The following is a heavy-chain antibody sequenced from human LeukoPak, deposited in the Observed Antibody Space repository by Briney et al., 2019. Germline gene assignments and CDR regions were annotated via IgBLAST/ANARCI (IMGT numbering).Heavy chain of an antibody. J-gene: IGHJ6*03. CDR3: ARRSYSSRYYYMDV. CDR1: GYSFTSYW. Sequence: HGESLRISCKGSGYSFTSYWIGWVRQMPGKGLEWMGIIYPGDSDTRYSPSFQGQVTISANKSISTAYLQWSSLKASDTAMYYCARRSYSSRYYYMDVWGKGTTVTVSS. V-gene: IGHV5-51*01. D-gene: IGHD3-10*01. CDR2: IYPGDSDT.